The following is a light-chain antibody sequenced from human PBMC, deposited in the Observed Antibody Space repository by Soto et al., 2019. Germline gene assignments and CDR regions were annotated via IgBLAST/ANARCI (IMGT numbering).Light chain of an antibody. CDR2: DVS. CDR3: CSYTTSNTRQIV. CDR1: SSDVGGYNY. V-gene: IGLV2-14*01. J-gene: IGLJ1*01. Sequence: QSVLTQPASVSGSPGQSITISCTGTSSDVGGYNYVSWYQQHPGKAPKFMIYDVSNRPSGVSNRFSGSKSGNTASLTLSGLQAEDEADYYCCSYTTSNTRQIVFGTGTKVTVL.